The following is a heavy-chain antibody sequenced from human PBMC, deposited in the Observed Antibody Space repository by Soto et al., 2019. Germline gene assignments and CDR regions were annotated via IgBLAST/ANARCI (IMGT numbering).Heavy chain of an antibody. Sequence: GGSLRLSCAASGFIFSSYAMSWVRQAPGKGLEWVSTISSSGRSTYYADSVKGRFTISRDNSKNTVYLQMNSLRAEDTAVYYCAKETGGDCYSDWFDPWGQGTRVTVSS. CDR1: GFIFSSYA. V-gene: IGHV3-23*01. J-gene: IGHJ5*02. CDR3: AKETGGDCYSDWFDP. CDR2: ISSSGRST. D-gene: IGHD2-21*02.